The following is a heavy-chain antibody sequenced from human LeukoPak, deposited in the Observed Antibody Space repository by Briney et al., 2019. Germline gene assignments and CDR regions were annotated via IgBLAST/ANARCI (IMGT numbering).Heavy chain of an antibody. D-gene: IGHD2-2*01. V-gene: IGHV4-39*07. CDR1: GGSISSSSDY. CDR2: IYYSGST. J-gene: IGHJ3*02. Sequence: SETLSLTCTVSGGSISSSSDYWGWIRQPPGKGLEWIGTIYYSGSTYYNPSLKSRVTISVDTSKNQFSLKLSSVTAADTAVYYCAIRYCSSTSCYGDLWLEAFDIWGQGTMVTVSS. CDR3: AIRYCSSTSCYGDLWLEAFDI.